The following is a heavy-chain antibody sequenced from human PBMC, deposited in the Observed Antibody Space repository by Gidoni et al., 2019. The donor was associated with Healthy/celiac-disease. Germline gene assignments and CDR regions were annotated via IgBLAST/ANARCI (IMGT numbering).Heavy chain of an antibody. CDR3: ARDEKEHQGAFDI. Sequence: EVQLVESGGGLVQPGGSLRLSCAASGFTFSSYIMNWVRQAPGKGLEWVSYISSSSSTIYYADSVKGRFTISRDNAKNSLYLQMNSLRAEDTAVYYCARDEKEHQGAFDIWGQGTMVTVSS. D-gene: IGHD1-1*01. J-gene: IGHJ3*02. CDR1: GFTFSSYI. CDR2: ISSSSSTI. V-gene: IGHV3-48*01.